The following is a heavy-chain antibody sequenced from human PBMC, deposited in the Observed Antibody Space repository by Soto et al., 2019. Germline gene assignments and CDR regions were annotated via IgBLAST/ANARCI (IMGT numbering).Heavy chain of an antibody. D-gene: IGHD1-7*01. CDR3: ARSEAWNYGFDS. J-gene: IGHJ4*02. CDR1: GGTHSDYN. Sequence: PSETLALTCSVSGGTHSDYNWSWIRKPPGKGLEWIGSIYHSGGTYYNPSLKSRVTISVDTSKNQFSLKLSSVTPADTAVYYCARSEAWNYGFDSWGQGTLGTVAS. CDR2: IYHSGGT. V-gene: IGHV4-38-2*02.